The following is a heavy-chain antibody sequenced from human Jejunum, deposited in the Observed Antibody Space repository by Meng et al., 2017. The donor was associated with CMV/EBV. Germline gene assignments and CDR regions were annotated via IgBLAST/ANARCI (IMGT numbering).Heavy chain of an antibody. V-gene: IGHV3-21*01. D-gene: IGHD3-3*01. J-gene: IGHJ4*02. CDR3: ARGGGVAPYYFDY. Sequence: AASGFSLSSYTLNCVRQAPGKVLECVSSINPSSSYIYYADSLKGRFTISRDNTKNSLYLQITGLRAEDTAVYFCARGGGVAPYYFDYWGQGTLVTVSS. CDR2: INPSSSYI. CDR1: GFSLSSYT.